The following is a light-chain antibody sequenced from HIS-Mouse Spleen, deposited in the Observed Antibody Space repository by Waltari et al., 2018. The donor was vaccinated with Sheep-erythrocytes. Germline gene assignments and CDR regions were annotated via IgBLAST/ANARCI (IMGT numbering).Light chain of an antibody. V-gene: IGLV2-11*01. J-gene: IGLJ1*01. CDR1: SSDVGGYNY. CDR2: DVS. CDR3: CSYAGSYNHV. Sequence: QSALTQPRSVSGSPGQSVTISCTGTSSDVGGYNYVSWYQQHPGKAPKLMIYDVSKRPSGGPDRFSDSKSGNTASLTISGLQAEDEADYYCCSYAGSYNHVFATGTKVTVL.